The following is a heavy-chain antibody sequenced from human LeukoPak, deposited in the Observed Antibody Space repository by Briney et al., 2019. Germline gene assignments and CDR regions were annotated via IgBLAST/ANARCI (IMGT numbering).Heavy chain of an antibody. CDR2: IYYSGST. CDR1: GGSFSGYY. D-gene: IGHD3-22*01. Sequence: PSETLSLTCAVYGGSFSGYYWGWIRQPPGKGLAWIGSIYYSGSTYYNPSLKSRVTISVDTYKNQFSLRLSSVTAADTAVYYCARAMAAYVAYDSSGYYFFGAFDIWGQGTMVTVSS. CDR3: ARAMAAYVAYDSSGYYFFGAFDI. J-gene: IGHJ3*02. V-gene: IGHV4-34*01.